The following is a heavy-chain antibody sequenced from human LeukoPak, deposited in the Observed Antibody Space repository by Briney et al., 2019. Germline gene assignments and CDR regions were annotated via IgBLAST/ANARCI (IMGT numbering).Heavy chain of an antibody. V-gene: IGHV4-59*12. Sequence: SETLSLTCTVSGGSISSYYWSWIRQPPGKGLEWIGYIYYSGSTNYNPSLQSRVTISVDTSKNQFSLKLSSVTAADTAMYYCARVKDPGGYYYYYYMDVWGKGTTVTVSS. J-gene: IGHJ6*03. CDR2: IYYSGST. D-gene: IGHD3-16*01. CDR1: GGSISSYY. CDR3: ARVKDPGGYYYYYYMDV.